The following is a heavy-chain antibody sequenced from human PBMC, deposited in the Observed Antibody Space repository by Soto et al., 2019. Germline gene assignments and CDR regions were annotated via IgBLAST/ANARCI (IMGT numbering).Heavy chain of an antibody. CDR1: GFTFSSYE. CDR2: ISSSGSTI. Sequence: SLRLSCAASGFTFSSYEMNWVRQAPGKGLEWVSYISSSGSTIYYADSVKGRFTISRDNAKNSLYLQMNSLRAEDTAVYYCARDGSGWYIDYWGQGTLVTVSS. V-gene: IGHV3-48*03. J-gene: IGHJ4*02. CDR3: ARDGSGWYIDY. D-gene: IGHD6-19*01.